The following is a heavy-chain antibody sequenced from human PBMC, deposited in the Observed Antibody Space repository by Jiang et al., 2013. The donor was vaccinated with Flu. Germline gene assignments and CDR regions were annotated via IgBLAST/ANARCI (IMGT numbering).Heavy chain of an antibody. Sequence: XAASGFTFSSYSMNWVRQAPGKGLQWVSYISSSSSTIYYADSVKGRFTISRDNAKNSVYMEMDSLRDEDTAVYYCVRDNGGWNNYFFGFDVWGQGTTVAVSS. D-gene: IGHD1/OR15-1a*01. CDR1: GFTFSSYS. V-gene: IGHV3-48*02. CDR3: VRDNGGWNNYFFGFDV. J-gene: IGHJ6*02. CDR2: ISSSSSTI.